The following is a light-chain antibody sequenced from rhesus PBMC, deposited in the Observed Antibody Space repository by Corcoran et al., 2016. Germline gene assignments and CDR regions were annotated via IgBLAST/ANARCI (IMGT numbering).Light chain of an antibody. J-gene: IGKJ1*01. Sequence: DIQMTQSPSSLSASIGDTVTITCRASQGIYSWLAWYQQKPGKAPNLLIDKASSLQSGVPSRFSGSGSGTDVTLTISGLQSEDFSTYYCQQYSTRPPTFGQGTKVEIK. CDR3: QQYSTRPPT. CDR1: QGIYSW. CDR2: KAS. V-gene: IGKV1-22*01.